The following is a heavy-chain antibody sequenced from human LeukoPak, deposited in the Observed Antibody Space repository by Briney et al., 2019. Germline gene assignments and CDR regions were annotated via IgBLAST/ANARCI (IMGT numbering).Heavy chain of an antibody. Sequence: PSGTLSLTCAAYGGSFSGYCWSWIRQPPGKGLEWVGGINHNGSTNYNPSLKSRVTITVDTSKNQFSLKLSSVTAAETAVYYCARGLTRGIVVVISYFDYWGQGTLVTVYS. D-gene: IGHD3-22*01. CDR1: GGSFSGYC. J-gene: IGHJ4*02. CDR3: ARGLTRGIVVVISYFDY. CDR2: INHNGST. V-gene: IGHV4-34*01.